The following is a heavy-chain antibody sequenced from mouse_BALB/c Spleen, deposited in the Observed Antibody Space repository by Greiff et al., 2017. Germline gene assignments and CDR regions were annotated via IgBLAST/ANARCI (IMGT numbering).Heavy chain of an antibody. J-gene: IGHJ4*01. CDR2: ISYSGST. V-gene: IGHV3-2*02. D-gene: IGHD2-1*01. CDR1: GYSITSDYA. Sequence: EVQLQESGPGLVKPSQSLSLTCTVTGYSITSDYAWNWIRQFPGNKLEWMGYISYSGSTSYNPSLKSRISITRDTSKNQFFLQLNSVTTEDTATYYCARYYGKGSAMDYWGQGTSVTVSS. CDR3: ARYYGKGSAMDY.